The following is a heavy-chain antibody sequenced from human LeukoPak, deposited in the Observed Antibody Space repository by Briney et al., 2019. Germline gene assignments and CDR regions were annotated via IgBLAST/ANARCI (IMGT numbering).Heavy chain of an antibody. Sequence: GGSLRLSCVASGFTFSSYWMHWVRQAPGKGLVWVARINTGGNSASYGGSVQGRFTISRDNAKNTVYLQLDSLRAEDTAVYYCVRDVWGDRDGFFDYWGQGTLVTVSS. CDR3: VRDVWGDRDGFFDY. D-gene: IGHD5-24*01. V-gene: IGHV3-74*01. CDR2: INTGGNSA. J-gene: IGHJ4*02. CDR1: GFTFSSYW.